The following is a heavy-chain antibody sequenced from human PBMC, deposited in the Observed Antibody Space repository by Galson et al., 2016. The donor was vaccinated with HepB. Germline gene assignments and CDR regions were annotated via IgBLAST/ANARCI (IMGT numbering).Heavy chain of an antibody. V-gene: IGHV3-23*01. Sequence: SLRLSCAASGFTFSSYAMSWVRQAPGKGLEWVSGISGRGGSTYYADSVKGRFTISRDNSKNTLYLQMNSQRAEDTAVYYCAKSLLGVTLVSYYYGMDVWGQGTTVTVSS. J-gene: IGHJ6*02. CDR2: ISGRGGST. CDR1: GFTFSSYA. D-gene: IGHD2-21*02. CDR3: AKSLLGVTLVSYYYGMDV.